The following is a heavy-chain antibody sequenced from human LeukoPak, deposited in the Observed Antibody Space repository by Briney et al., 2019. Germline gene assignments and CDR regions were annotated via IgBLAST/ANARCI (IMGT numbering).Heavy chain of an antibody. CDR2: INHSGST. J-gene: IGHJ4*02. CDR3: ARAGAYSSGSDY. V-gene: IGHV4-34*01. D-gene: IGHD6-19*01. CDR1: GGSFSGYY. Sequence: PSETLSLTCAVYGGSFSGYYWSWIRQPPRKGLEWIGEINHSGSTNYNPSLKSRVTISVDTSKNQFSLKLSSVTAADTAVYYCARAGAYSSGSDYWGQGTLVTVSS.